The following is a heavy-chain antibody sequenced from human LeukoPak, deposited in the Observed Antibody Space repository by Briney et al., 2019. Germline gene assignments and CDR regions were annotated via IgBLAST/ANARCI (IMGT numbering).Heavy chain of an antibody. CDR2: IKQDGSDS. J-gene: IGHJ4*02. CDR1: GFTFNNYW. CDR3: ARDYN. Sequence: GGSLRLSCAASGFTFNNYWMMWVRQTPGKGLEWVATIKQDGSDSNYVDSVKGRFTVSRDNAQNSVYLQMNSLRAEDTAVYYCARDYNLGQGTLVTVSS. V-gene: IGHV3-7*01.